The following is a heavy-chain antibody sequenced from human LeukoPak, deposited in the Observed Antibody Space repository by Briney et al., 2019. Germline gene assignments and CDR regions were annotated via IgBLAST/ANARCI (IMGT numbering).Heavy chain of an antibody. V-gene: IGHV3-66*01. J-gene: IGHJ4*02. CDR2: IYSGGNT. CDR1: GFTVTNNY. CDR3: ASSPTVTTFDY. D-gene: IGHD4-17*01. Sequence: GGSLRLSCAASGFTVTNNYMSRVRQAPGMGLEWVSMIYSGGNTYYADSVKGRFTISRDNSKNTLYLQMTSLRVEDTALYYCASSPTVTTFDYWGQGTLVTVSS.